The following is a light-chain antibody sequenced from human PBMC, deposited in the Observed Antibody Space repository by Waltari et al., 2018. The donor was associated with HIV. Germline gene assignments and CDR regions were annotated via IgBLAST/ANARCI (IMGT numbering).Light chain of an antibody. Sequence: QSVLTQPPSVFGAPGQRVTISCTGSSSNIGADYDVQWYQQVPGTAPKLLIYGNNNRPSGAPGRFSCANSGTSASLAITGVQAEDEADYYCQSCDSGLGVVVFGGGTRLTVL. V-gene: IGLV1-40*01. CDR1: SSNIGADYD. CDR2: GNN. J-gene: IGLJ2*01. CDR3: QSCDSGLGVVV.